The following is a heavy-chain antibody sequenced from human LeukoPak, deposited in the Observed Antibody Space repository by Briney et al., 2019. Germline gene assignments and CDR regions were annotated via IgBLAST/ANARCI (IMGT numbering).Heavy chain of an antibody. D-gene: IGHD3-16*01. CDR1: GGSFSGYY. CDR3: ARVFPGGYYFDY. J-gene: IGHJ4*02. Sequence: SETLSLTCAVSGGSFSGYYWTWVRQPPGKGLEWMGEINHSGSMNYNPSLKSRVTISVDKSKNQFSLKLSSVTAADTAVYYCARVFPGGYYFDYWGQGTLVTVSS. V-gene: IGHV4-34*01. CDR2: INHSGSM.